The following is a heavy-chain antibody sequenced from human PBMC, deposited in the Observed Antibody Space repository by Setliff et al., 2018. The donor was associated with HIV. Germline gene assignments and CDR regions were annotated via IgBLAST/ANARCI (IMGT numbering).Heavy chain of an antibody. D-gene: IGHD6-19*01. CDR3: ARGVRDNSGWSSYYFDY. J-gene: IGHJ4*02. CDR2: VTHGGRT. V-gene: IGHV4-39*07. CDR1: GGSISSSSYY. Sequence: SETLSLTCIVSGGSISSSSYYWGWIRQPPGKGLEWIGEVTHGGRTNYNPSLESRVTTSVDTSKKQFSLRLTSVTAADTAVYYCARGVRDNSGWSSYYFDYWGQGTLVTVSS.